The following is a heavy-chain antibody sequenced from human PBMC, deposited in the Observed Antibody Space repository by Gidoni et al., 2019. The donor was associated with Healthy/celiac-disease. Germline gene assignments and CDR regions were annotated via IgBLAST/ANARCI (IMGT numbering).Heavy chain of an antibody. CDR1: GGTFSSYA. V-gene: IGHV1-69*01. CDR3: ARGGRKGFHAEYFQH. CDR2: IIPIFSTA. Sequence: QVQLVQSGAEVKKPGSSVKVSCKASGGTFSSYAIRWVRQAPGPGLEWMGGIIPIFSTANYAQKFQVRVTITADESTSTAYMELSSLRSEDTDVYYCARGGRKGFHAEYFQHWGQGTLVTVSS. D-gene: IGHD3-10*01. J-gene: IGHJ1*01.